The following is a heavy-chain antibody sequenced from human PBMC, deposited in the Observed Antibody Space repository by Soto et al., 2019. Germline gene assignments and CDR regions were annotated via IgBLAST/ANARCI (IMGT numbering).Heavy chain of an antibody. Sequence: QLQLQESGPGLVKPSETLSLTCTVSGGSISSSSYYWGWIRQPPGKGLEWIGSIYYSGSTYYNPSLKSRVTISVDTSKNQFSLKLSSVTAADTAVYYCARPAAWDCSGGSCPNQETDYWGQGTLVTVSS. CDR3: ARPAAWDCSGGSCPNQETDY. J-gene: IGHJ4*02. CDR1: GGSISSSSYY. D-gene: IGHD2-15*01. V-gene: IGHV4-39*01. CDR2: IYYSGST.